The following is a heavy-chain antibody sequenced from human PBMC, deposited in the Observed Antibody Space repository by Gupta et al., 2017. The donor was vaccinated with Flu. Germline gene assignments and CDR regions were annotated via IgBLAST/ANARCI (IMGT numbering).Heavy chain of an antibody. CDR3: ARGSRSYDFWSGYFVY. J-gene: IGHJ4*02. V-gene: IGHV3-66*02. CDR2: IYSGGST. Sequence: EVQLVESGGGLVQPGGSLRLSCAASGFTVSSNYMSWVRQAPGKGLEWVSVIYSGGSTYYADSVKGRFTISRDNSKNTLYLQMNSLRAEDTAVYYCARGSRSYDFWSGYFVYWGQGTLVTVSS. D-gene: IGHD3-3*01. CDR1: GFTVSSNY.